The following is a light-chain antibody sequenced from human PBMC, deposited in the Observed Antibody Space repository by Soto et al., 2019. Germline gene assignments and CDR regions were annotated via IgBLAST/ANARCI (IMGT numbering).Light chain of an antibody. Sequence: QSVLTQPPSASGTPGQRVTISCYGSSSNVGSYTINWYQQLPGTAPKLLIHSNNQRPSGVPDRFSGSNSGTSASLAISALQSEDEADYYCAAWDDSLNGYVFGTGTKLTVL. CDR2: SNN. CDR3: AAWDDSLNGYV. CDR1: SSNVGSYT. J-gene: IGLJ1*01. V-gene: IGLV1-44*01.